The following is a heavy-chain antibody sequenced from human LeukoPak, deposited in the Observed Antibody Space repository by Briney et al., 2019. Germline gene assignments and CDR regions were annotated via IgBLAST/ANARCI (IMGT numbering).Heavy chain of an antibody. Sequence: GASVKVSCKASGGTFSSYAISWVRQAPGQGLEWMGRIIPILGIANYAQKFQGRVTITADKSTSTAYMELRSLRSDDTAVYYCARVMGYSGSYLDPWGQGTLVTVSS. V-gene: IGHV1-69*04. CDR1: GGTFSSYA. J-gene: IGHJ5*02. CDR3: ARVMGYSGSYLDP. CDR2: IIPILGIA. D-gene: IGHD1-26*01.